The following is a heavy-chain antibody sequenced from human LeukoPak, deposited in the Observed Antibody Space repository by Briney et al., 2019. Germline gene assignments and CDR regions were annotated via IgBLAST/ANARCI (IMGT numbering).Heavy chain of an antibody. CDR3: AIGGTYGSGS. J-gene: IGHJ4*02. CDR2: INNDGSIT. Sequence: GRSLRLSCAASGFPFANTWMHSVRQAPGKGRGWVSLINNDGSITNYADSVKGRFTTSRDNAKNTVYLQMNSLRAEDTSVYYCAIGGTYGSGSWGQGTMVTVSS. V-gene: IGHV3-74*01. D-gene: IGHD3-10*01. CDR1: GFPFANTW.